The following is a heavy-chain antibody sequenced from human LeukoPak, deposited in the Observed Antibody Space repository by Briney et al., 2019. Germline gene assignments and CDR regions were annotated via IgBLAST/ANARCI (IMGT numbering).Heavy chain of an antibody. Sequence: PGGSLRLSCAASGFTFSSYAMHWVRQAPGKGLEWVAVISYDGSNKYYADSVKGRFTISRDNSKNTLYLQMNSLRAEDTAVYYCAREWFGELLPTPLGYWGQGTLVTVSS. D-gene: IGHD3-10*01. V-gene: IGHV3-30-3*01. CDR3: AREWFGELLPTPLGY. J-gene: IGHJ4*02. CDR2: ISYDGSNK. CDR1: GFTFSSYA.